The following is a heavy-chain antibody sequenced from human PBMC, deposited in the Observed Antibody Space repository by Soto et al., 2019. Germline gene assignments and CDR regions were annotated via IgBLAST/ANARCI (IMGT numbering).Heavy chain of an antibody. Sequence: SETLSLTCAVYGGTLSGNYWSWIRQPPGKGLEWIGEINHSGSTNYNPSLKSRVTISVDTSKNQFSLDLSSVTAADTAVYFCARGRSYGYFSNWFDPWGQGDLVTSPQ. J-gene: IGHJ5*02. V-gene: IGHV4-34*01. CDR1: GGTLSGNY. CDR2: INHSGST. CDR3: ARGRSYGYFSNWFDP. D-gene: IGHD3-16*01.